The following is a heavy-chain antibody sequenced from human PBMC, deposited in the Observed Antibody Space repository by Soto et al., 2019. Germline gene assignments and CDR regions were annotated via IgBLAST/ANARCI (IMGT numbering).Heavy chain of an antibody. CDR3: ARPAVNDLDADSSAFDI. D-gene: IGHD1-1*01. CDR1: GGTFSSQT. CDR2: VIPIIGEG. J-gene: IGHJ3*02. V-gene: IGHV1-69*02. Sequence: QVQLVQSGAEVKEPGSSVKVSCKVSGGTFSSQTINWVRQVPGQGLEWMGSVIPIIGEGKYAQSFLGRVTLPADRPKSTAYREVGSLRSEDTAVYYCARPAVNDLDADSSAFDIWGQGTMVTVSS.